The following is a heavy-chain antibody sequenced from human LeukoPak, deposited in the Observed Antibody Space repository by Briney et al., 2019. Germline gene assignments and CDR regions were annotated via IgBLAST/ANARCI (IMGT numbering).Heavy chain of an antibody. CDR3: ARRIAAAGMYYFDY. D-gene: IGHD6-13*01. Sequence: ASVKVSCKASGYTFTGYYMHWVRQAPGQRLEWMGWINPNSGGTNYAQKFQGRVTMTRDTSISTAYMELSRLRSDDTAVYHCARRIAAAGMYYFDYWGQGTLVTVSS. J-gene: IGHJ4*02. CDR2: INPNSGGT. V-gene: IGHV1-2*02. CDR1: GYTFTGYY.